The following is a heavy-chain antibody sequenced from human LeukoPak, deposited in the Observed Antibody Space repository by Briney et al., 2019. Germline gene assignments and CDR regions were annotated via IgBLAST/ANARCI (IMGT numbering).Heavy chain of an antibody. CDR2: IIPIFGTA. J-gene: IGHJ4*02. D-gene: IGHD5-24*01. V-gene: IGHV1-69*01. Sequence: AASVNVSCKASGGTFSSYAISWVRQAPGQGLEWMGGIIPIFGTANYAQKFQGRVTITADESTSTAYMELRSLRSDDTAVYYCARGWLQLAPDFDYWGQGTLVTVSS. CDR1: GGTFSSYA. CDR3: ARGWLQLAPDFDY.